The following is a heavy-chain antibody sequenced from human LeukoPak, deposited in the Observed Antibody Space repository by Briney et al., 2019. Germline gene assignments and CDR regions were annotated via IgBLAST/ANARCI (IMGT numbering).Heavy chain of an antibody. V-gene: IGHV7-4-1*02. CDR2: INTNTGNP. CDR1: GYTFNSYA. CDR3: ARGPRITIFGVVIPQGNYYMDV. Sequence: GASVKASCKASGYTFNSYAMDWVRQAPGQGLGWMGWINTNTGNPTYAQGFTGRFVFSLDTSVSTAFLEISSLKAEDTAVYYCARGPRITIFGVVIPQGNYYMDVWGKGTTVTVSS. J-gene: IGHJ6*03. D-gene: IGHD3-3*01.